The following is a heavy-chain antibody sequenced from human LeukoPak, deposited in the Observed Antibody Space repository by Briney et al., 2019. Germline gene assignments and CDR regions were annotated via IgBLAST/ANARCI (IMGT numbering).Heavy chain of an antibody. CDR3: ARHCSGGSCKYDY. CDR2: ISTHSTYT. D-gene: IGHD2-15*01. J-gene: IGHJ4*02. CDR1: GFTFSDYS. Sequence: GGSLRLSCAASGFTFSDYSMSWIRQAPGKGLEWVSYISTHSTYTHYADSVRGRFTISRDNAKNSLYLQMNSLRAEDTAVYYCARHCSGGSCKYDYWGQGTLVTVSS. V-gene: IGHV3-11*03.